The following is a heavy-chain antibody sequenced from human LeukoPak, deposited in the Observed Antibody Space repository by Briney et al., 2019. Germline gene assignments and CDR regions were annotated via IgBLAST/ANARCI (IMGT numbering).Heavy chain of an antibody. D-gene: IGHD5-18*01. J-gene: IGHJ4*02. CDR3: ARGPRRGYSYVQDFGY. CDR1: GYTFTSYD. CDR2: MNPNSGNT. Sequence: ASVKVSCKASGYTFTSYDINWVRQATGQGLEWMGWMNPNSGNTGYAQKFQGRVTTTRNTSISTAYMELSSLRSEDTAVYYCARGPRRGYSYVQDFGYWGQGTLVTVSS. V-gene: IGHV1-8*01.